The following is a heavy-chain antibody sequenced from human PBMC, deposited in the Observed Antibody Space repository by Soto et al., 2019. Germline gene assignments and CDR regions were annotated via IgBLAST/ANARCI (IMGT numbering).Heavy chain of an antibody. D-gene: IGHD1-26*01. V-gene: IGHV3-74*01. CDR2: IHRDGSST. CDR3: ARGQWGAFDL. CDR1: GFTFSSYW. J-gene: IGHJ3*01. Sequence: GGSLRLSCAASGFTFSSYWMHWVRQAPGKGLVWVSRIHRDGSSTTDADSVKGRFTISRDNAKNTLYLQMNSLRAEDTAVYYCARGQWGAFDLWGQGTMVTVSS.